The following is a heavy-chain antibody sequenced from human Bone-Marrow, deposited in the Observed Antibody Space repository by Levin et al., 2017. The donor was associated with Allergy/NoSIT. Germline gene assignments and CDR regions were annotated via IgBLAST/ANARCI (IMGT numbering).Heavy chain of an antibody. J-gene: IGHJ4*02. CDR2: ISDDATRT. CDR1: GFTFRNSW. CDR3: AREPYYPYYFDY. D-gene: IGHD3-10*01. V-gene: IGHV3-74*01. Sequence: GASVKVSCAASGFTFRNSWMHWVRQGPGKGLVWVSRISDDATRTYYADSVKGRFTVSRDNAKNTLYLEMNSLRVEDTAVYYCAREPYYPYYFDYWGQGTLVSVSS.